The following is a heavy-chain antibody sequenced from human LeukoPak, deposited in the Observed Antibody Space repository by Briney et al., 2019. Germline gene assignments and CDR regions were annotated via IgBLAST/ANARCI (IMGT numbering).Heavy chain of an antibody. J-gene: IGHJ4*02. Sequence: GGSLRLSCEASGFTFSSYGMHWVRQAPGKGLEWVAVISYDGKVTYYADSVKGRFTISRDNSRNTLFLQMNSLRPDDTAVYYCAKDGTHHVSTWYDSWGQGTLVTVSS. D-gene: IGHD6-13*01. V-gene: IGHV3-30*18. CDR1: GFTFSSYG. CDR3: AKDGTHHVSTWYDS. CDR2: ISYDGKVT.